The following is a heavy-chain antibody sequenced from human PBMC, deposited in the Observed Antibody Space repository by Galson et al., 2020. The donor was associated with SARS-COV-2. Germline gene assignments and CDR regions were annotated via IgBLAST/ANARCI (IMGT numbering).Heavy chain of an antibody. CDR2: ISYDGDNK. CDR1: GFTFNTYG. V-gene: IGHV3-30-3*01. J-gene: IGHJ6*03. D-gene: IGHD4-17*01. CDR3: VRGHDYGDEGYYYYYYMDV. Sequence: GGSLRLSCAASGFTFNTYGMHWVRQAPGKGLEWVAAISYDGDNKYYADSVRGRFTISRDNSKSTLYLQMNSLRAGDTAMYYCVRGHDYGDEGYYYYYYMDVWGTGTTVTVSS.